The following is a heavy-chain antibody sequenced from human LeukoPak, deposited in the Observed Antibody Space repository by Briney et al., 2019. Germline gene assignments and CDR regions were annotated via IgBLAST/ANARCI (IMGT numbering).Heavy chain of an antibody. Sequence: GGSLRLSCAASGFTVSSNYMSWVRQAPGKGLEWVSVLYSGGSTYYADSVKGRFTISRDNSKNTLYLQMNSLRAEDTAVYYCARSYSSGSYYYYGMDVWGQGTTVTVSS. D-gene: IGHD6-19*01. V-gene: IGHV3-53*01. CDR2: LYSGGST. J-gene: IGHJ6*02. CDR3: ARSYSSGSYYYYGMDV. CDR1: GFTVSSNY.